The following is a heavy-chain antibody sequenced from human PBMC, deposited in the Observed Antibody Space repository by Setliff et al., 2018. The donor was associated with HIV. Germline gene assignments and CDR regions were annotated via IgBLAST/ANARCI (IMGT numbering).Heavy chain of an antibody. CDR3: VRDITTCWDV. D-gene: IGHD4-4*01. CDR2: IDGDGSGT. CDR1: GFTFSHYS. Sequence: GGSLRLSCAASGFTFSHYSMIWVRQAPGKGLVWVSRIDGDGSGTSYADSVQGRFTISRDNAKNTLYLQMNSLRAEDTAVYYCVRDITTCWDVWGKGTTVTVSS. J-gene: IGHJ6*04. V-gene: IGHV3-74*01.